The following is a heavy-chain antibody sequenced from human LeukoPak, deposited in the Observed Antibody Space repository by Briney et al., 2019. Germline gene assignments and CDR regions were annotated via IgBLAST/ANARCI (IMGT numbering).Heavy chain of an antibody. CDR2: IIPIFGTA. D-gene: IGHD5-18*01. V-gene: IGHV1-69*13. CDR3: ASVVGDSYGLGIDY. Sequence: ASVKVFCKASGGTFSSYAISWARQAPGQGLEWMGGIIPIFGTANYAQKFQGRVTITADESTSTAYMELSSLRSEDTAVYYCASVVGDSYGLGIDYWGQGTLVTVSS. J-gene: IGHJ4*02. CDR1: GGTFSSYA.